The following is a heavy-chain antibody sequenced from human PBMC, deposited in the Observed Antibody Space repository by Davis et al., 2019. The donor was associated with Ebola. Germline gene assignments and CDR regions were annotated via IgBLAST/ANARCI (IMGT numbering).Heavy chain of an antibody. CDR3: ATQYSNGWFDP. Sequence: MPGGSLRLSCTVSGGSISSYYWSWIRQPPGKGLEWIGYIHYSGSTSKNPSLKSRVTMSVDMSKNQFSLKLSSVTAADTAVYYCATQYSNGWFDPWGQGTLVTVSS. J-gene: IGHJ5*02. V-gene: IGHV4-59*01. CDR2: IHYSGST. CDR1: GGSISSYY. D-gene: IGHD4-11*01.